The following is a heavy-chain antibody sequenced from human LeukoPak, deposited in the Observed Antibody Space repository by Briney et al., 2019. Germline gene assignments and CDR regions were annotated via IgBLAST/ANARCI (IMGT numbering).Heavy chain of an antibody. Sequence: SETLSLTCTVSGGSISSYYWSWIRQPAGKGLEWIGRIYTSGSTNYNPSLKSRVTMSVDTSKNQFSLKLSSVTAADTAVYYCARELNYGGKINWLDPWGQGTLVTVSS. J-gene: IGHJ5*02. CDR1: GGSISSYY. D-gene: IGHD4-23*01. V-gene: IGHV4-4*07. CDR2: IYTSGST. CDR3: ARELNYGGKINWLDP.